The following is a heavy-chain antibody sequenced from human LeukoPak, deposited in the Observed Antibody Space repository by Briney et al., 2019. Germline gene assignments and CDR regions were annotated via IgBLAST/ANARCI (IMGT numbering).Heavy chain of an antibody. Sequence: GGSLRLSCAASGFNFSAYSVNWVRQAPGKGLEWVSSITRSTSYIYFADSVRGRFTISRDNAKNSLYLQMNSLRAEDTAVYYCARDPNPRDGGYWGQGTLVTASA. V-gene: IGHV3-21*01. CDR1: GFNFSAYS. CDR2: ITRSTSYI. CDR3: ARDPNPRDGGY. J-gene: IGHJ4*02. D-gene: IGHD5-24*01.